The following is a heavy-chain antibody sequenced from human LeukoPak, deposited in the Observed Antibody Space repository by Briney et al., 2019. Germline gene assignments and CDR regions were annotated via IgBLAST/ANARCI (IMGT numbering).Heavy chain of an antibody. CDR2: IYYSGST. Sequence: SSETLSLTCAVSGGSISSGGYSWSWIRQPPGKGLEWIGYIYYSGSTYYNPSLKSRVTISVDTSKNQFSLKLSSVTAADTAVYYCARGGYYGSGSYYIPLYYYYYMDVWGKGTTVTVSS. CDR1: GGSISSGGYS. V-gene: IGHV4-30-4*07. J-gene: IGHJ6*03. D-gene: IGHD3-10*01. CDR3: ARGGYYGSGSYYIPLYYYYYMDV.